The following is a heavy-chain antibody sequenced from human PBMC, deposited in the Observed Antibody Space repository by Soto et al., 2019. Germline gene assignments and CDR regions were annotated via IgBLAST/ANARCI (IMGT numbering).Heavy chain of an antibody. V-gene: IGHV1-69*01. Sequence: QVQLVQSGAEVKKPGSSVKVSCKASGGTFSSYAISWVRQAPGQGLEWMGGIIPIFGTSNYAQKFQGRVTITADESTSTAYMELSSLRSEDTAVYYCARGFRYSYEQSYYYGMDVWGQGTTVTVSS. D-gene: IGHD5-18*01. CDR3: ARGFRYSYEQSYYYGMDV. J-gene: IGHJ6*02. CDR1: GGTFSSYA. CDR2: IIPIFGTS.